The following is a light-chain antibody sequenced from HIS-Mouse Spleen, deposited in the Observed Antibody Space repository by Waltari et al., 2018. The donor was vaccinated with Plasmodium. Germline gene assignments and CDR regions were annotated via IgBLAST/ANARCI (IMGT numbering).Light chain of an antibody. Sequence: IVMTQSPATLSVSPGEHATISCRASQSVSSNLAWYQQKPGQAPRLLIYGASTRATGIPARFSGSGSGTEFTLTISSLQSEDFAVYYCQQYNNWSFTFGPGTKVDIK. V-gene: IGKV3-15*01. J-gene: IGKJ3*01. CDR2: GAS. CDR1: QSVSSN. CDR3: QQYNNWSFT.